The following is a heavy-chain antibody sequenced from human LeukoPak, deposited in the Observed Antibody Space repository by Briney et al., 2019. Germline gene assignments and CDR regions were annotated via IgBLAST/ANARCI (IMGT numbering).Heavy chain of an antibody. CDR1: GGTFSSYA. Sequence: SVKVSCKASGGTFSSYAINWVRQAPGQGLEWMGGIIPIFGTANYAQKFQGRVTITTDESTSTAYMELSSLRSEDTAVYYCARRSPYCSSTSCPYYNWFDPWGQGTLVTVSS. J-gene: IGHJ5*02. D-gene: IGHD2-2*01. CDR2: IIPIFGTA. V-gene: IGHV1-69*05. CDR3: ARRSPYCSSTSCPYYNWFDP.